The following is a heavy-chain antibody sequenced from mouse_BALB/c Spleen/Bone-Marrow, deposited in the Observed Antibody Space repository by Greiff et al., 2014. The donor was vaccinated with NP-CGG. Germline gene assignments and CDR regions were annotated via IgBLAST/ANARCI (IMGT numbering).Heavy chain of an antibody. D-gene: IGHD1-1*02. CDR3: ARSGERYGAMDY. J-gene: IGHJ4*01. CDR2: ISNGGTYT. Sequence: EVKLMESGGGLVKPGGSLKLSCAASGFTFSDFYMFWFRQTPEKRLEWVATISNGGTYTYYPDSVKGRFTISRDNAKNNLYLQVSSLKSEDTAMYYCARSGERYGAMDYWGQGTSVTVTS. V-gene: IGHV5-4*02. CDR1: GFTFSDFY.